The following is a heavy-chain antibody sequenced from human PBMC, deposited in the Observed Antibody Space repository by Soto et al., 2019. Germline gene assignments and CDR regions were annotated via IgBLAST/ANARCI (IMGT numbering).Heavy chain of an antibody. CDR3: ATPFQSWPGGWYFDL. J-gene: IGHJ2*01. D-gene: IGHD3-16*01. V-gene: IGHV1-69*13. CDR1: GGTFSSYS. Sequence: SVKVSCKASGGTFSSYSINWVRQAPEQGLEWMGGIIPIFGTANYAQKFRGRVTLTADESTSTAHMELRRLRNEETAVYYCATPFQSWPGGWYFDLWGRGTLVTVSS. CDR2: IIPIFGTA.